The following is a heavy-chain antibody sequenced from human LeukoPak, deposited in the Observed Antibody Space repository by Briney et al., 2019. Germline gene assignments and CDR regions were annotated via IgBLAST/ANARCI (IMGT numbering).Heavy chain of an antibody. V-gene: IGHV1-69*01. Sequence: ASVKVSCKSSGGTFRSFTINWVRQAPGQGLEWLGGIIPMFGATNYAQKFQSRVTITADESTSTAYMELSSLRSEDTAVYFCARGPGGSPAPFGFDYWGQGTLVTVSS. J-gene: IGHJ4*02. CDR1: GGTFRSFT. CDR2: IIPMFGAT. D-gene: IGHD1-26*01. CDR3: ARGPGGSPAPFGFDY.